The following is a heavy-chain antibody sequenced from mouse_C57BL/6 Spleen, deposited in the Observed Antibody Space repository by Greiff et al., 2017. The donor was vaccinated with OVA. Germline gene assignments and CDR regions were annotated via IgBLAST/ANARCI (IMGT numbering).Heavy chain of an antibody. CDR2: ISSGSSTI. CDR3: ASHYYGSSPGWFAY. Sequence: EVQRVESGGGLVKPGGSLKLSCAASGFTFSDYGMHWVRQAPEKGLEWVAYISSGSSTIYYADTVKGRFTISRDNAKNTLFLQMTSLRSEDTAMYYCASHYYGSSPGWFAYWGQGTLVTVSA. D-gene: IGHD1-1*01. J-gene: IGHJ3*01. V-gene: IGHV5-17*01. CDR1: GFTFSDYG.